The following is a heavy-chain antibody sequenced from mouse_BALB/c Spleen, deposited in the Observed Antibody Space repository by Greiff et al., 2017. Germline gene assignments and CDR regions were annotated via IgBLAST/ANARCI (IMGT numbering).Heavy chain of an antibody. CDR1: GYTFTNYW. CDR3: SRGGGNYLGVMDY. V-gene: IGHV1-63*02. Sequence: QVQLQQSGAELVRPGTSVKISCKASGYTFTNYWLGWVKQRPGHGLEWIGDIYPGRGITNYNEKFKSKATLTLDTSSSTAYMQLSSLTSEDSAVYYCSRGGGNYLGVMDYWGQGTSVTVSS. D-gene: IGHD2-1*01. J-gene: IGHJ4*01. CDR2: IYPGRGIT.